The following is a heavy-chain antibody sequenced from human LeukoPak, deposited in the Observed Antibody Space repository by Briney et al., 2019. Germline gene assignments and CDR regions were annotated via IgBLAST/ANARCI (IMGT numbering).Heavy chain of an antibody. J-gene: IGHJ4*02. CDR1: GYTFTTYA. Sequence: AAVKVSCKASGYTFTTYAINWLRQAPGQGLERMGWINTNTGNPTYAQGFTGRFVFSLDTSVNTAYLQISSLKAEDTAVYYCAREGAIAVAGIGIDYWGQGTLVTVSS. D-gene: IGHD6-19*01. CDR2: INTNTGNP. V-gene: IGHV7-4-1*02. CDR3: AREGAIAVAGIGIDY.